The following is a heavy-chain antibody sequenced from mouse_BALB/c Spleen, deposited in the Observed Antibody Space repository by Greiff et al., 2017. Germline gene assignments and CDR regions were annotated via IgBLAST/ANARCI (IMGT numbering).Heavy chain of an antibody. V-gene: IGHV5-6-5*01. J-gene: IGHJ2*01. CDR3: ARRDGNYAFDY. Sequence: EVHLVESGGGLVKPGGSLKLSCAASGFTFSSYAMSWVRQTPEKRLEWVASISSGGSTYYPDSVKGRFTISRDNARNILYLQMSSLRSEDTAMYYCARRDGNYAFDYWGQGTTLTVSS. D-gene: IGHD2-1*01. CDR2: ISSGGST. CDR1: GFTFSSYA.